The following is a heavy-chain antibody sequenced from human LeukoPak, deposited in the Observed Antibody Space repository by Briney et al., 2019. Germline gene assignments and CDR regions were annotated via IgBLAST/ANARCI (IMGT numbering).Heavy chain of an antibody. J-gene: IGHJ4*02. D-gene: IGHD3-10*01. CDR1: GFTFTTYW. V-gene: IGHV3-7*01. CDR2: INQDGSEK. CDR3: ARVAKYYYGSETYYFFEH. Sequence: GESLRLSCAASGFTFTTYWMTWVRQAPGKGLEWVANINQDGSEKYFVDSVKGRFTISRDNAKNSLYLQMNSLRVEDTAVYYCARVAKYYYGSETYYFFEHWGQGTPVTASS.